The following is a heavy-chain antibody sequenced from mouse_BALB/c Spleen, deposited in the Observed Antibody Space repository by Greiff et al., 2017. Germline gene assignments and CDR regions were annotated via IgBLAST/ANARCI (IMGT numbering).Heavy chain of an antibody. Sequence: EVMLVESGGDLVKPGGSLKLSCAASGFTFSSYGMSWVRQTPDKRLEWVATISSGGSYTYYPDSVKGRFTISRDNAKNTLYLQMSSLKSEDTAMYYCARHSNYYGSSLFDYWGKGTTLTVSS. J-gene: IGHJ2*01. D-gene: IGHD1-1*01. CDR2: ISSGGSYT. CDR1: GFTFSSYG. CDR3: ARHSNYYGSSLFDY. V-gene: IGHV5-6*01.